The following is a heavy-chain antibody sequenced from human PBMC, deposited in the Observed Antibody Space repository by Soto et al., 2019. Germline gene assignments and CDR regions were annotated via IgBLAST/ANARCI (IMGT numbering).Heavy chain of an antibody. V-gene: IGHV4-30-4*01. J-gene: IGHJ6*02. Sequence: TLSLTCTVSGGSISSGDYYWSWIRQPPGKGLEWIGYIYYSGSTYYNPSLKSRVTISVDTSKNQFSLKLSSVTAADTAVYYCARVRLLSPRYYYYGMDVWGQGTTVTVSS. CDR2: IYYSGST. CDR1: GGSISSGDYY. D-gene: IGHD2-21*02. CDR3: ARVRLLSPRYYYYGMDV.